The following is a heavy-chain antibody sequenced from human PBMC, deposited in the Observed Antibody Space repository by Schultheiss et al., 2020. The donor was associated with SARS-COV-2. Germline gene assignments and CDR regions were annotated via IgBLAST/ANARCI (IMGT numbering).Heavy chain of an antibody. J-gene: IGHJ4*02. CDR3: AHRPPSFSSAYFGY. D-gene: IGHD3-22*01. CDR2: IDWDDDK. V-gene: IGHV2-5*08. Sequence: SGPTLVKPTQTLTLTCTFSGFSLSTSGMRVSWIRQPPGKALEWLARIDWDDDKRYSPSLKSRLTITKDTSKNQVVLTMTNMDPVDTATYYCAHRPPSFSSAYFGYWGQGTLVTVSS. CDR1: GFSLSTSGMR.